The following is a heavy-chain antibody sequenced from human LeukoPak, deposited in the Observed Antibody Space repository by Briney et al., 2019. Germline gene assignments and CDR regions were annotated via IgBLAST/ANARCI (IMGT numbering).Heavy chain of an antibody. CDR3: ARDGPGSYCSSTSCRDGIDY. CDR1: GFTFSSYA. J-gene: IGHJ4*02. D-gene: IGHD2-2*01. V-gene: IGHV3-30-3*01. CDR2: LSCDGSNK. Sequence: GGSLRLSCAASGFTFSSYAMHWVRQAPGKGLEWVAVLSCDGSNKYYADSVKGRFTISRDNSKNTLYLQMNSLRAEDTAVYYCARDGPGSYCSSTSCRDGIDYWGQGTLVTVSS.